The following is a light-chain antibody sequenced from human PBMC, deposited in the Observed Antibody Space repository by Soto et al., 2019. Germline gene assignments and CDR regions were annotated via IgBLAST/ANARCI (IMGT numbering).Light chain of an antibody. CDR1: QTISNNY. V-gene: IGKV3-20*01. CDR3: QQYGTSPRT. CDR2: AAS. Sequence: EIVLTQSPGTLSLSPGEGATLSCRASQTISNNYLAWYQHKLGQAPRLLIYAASTKATGIPDGFSGSGSGADFTLTANRLDPEDFPVYYCQQYGTSPRTFGQGTKVEI. J-gene: IGKJ1*01.